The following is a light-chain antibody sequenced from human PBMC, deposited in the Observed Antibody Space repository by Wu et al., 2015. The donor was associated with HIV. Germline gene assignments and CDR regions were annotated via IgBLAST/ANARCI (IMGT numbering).Light chain of an antibody. CDR3: QHYSSSPTMYT. V-gene: IGKV3-20*01. J-gene: IGKJ2*01. CDR1: QSVSSNY. Sequence: EIVLTQSPGTLSLSPGERATLSCRASQSVSSNYLAWYQKKSGQAPRLLIYAASSRATGIPDRFGGSESGTDFTLTISRLEPEDFAVYYCQHYSSSPTMYTFGQGPSWRS. CDR2: AAS.